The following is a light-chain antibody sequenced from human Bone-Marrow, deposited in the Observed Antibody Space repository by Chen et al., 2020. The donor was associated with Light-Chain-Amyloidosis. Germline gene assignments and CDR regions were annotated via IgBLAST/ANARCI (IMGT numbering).Light chain of an antibody. V-gene: IGLV3-25*03. Sequence: SYELTQPPSVSVSPGQTARITCSGDDLPTKYAYWYQQKPGQAPVLVIHRDTERPSGISERFSGSSSGTTDTLTISGVHAEDEADYHCQSADSSGTYEVIFGGGTKLNVL. J-gene: IGLJ2*01. CDR2: RDT. CDR1: DLPTKY. CDR3: QSADSSGTYEVI.